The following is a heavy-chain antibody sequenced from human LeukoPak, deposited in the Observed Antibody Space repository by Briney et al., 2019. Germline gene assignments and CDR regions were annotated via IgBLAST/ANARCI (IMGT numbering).Heavy chain of an antibody. CDR1: GFTFSSYW. Sequence: PGGSLRLSCAASGFTFSSYWMHWVRQGPGKGLVWVSRINSDGSSTSYADSVKGRFTISRDNAKNTLYVQMNSLRAEDTAVYYCARVRIQLWDDAFGIWGQGTMVTVSS. CDR3: ARVRIQLWDDAFGI. V-gene: IGHV3-74*01. D-gene: IGHD5-18*01. CDR2: INSDGSST. J-gene: IGHJ3*02.